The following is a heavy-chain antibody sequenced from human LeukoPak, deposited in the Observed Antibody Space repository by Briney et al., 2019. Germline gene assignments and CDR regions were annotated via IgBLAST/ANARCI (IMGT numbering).Heavy chain of an antibody. Sequence: GASVKDSCKASGYTFPSYDINWVRQATGQGLEWMGWMNHNSGNTGYAQQFQGRVTMTRNTSINTAYMELSSLRSEDTAVYYCARALGGSSGGYYGMDVWGQGTTVTVSS. J-gene: IGHJ6*02. CDR1: GYTFPSYD. CDR2: MNHNSGNT. CDR3: ARALGGSSGGYYGMDV. V-gene: IGHV1-8*01. D-gene: IGHD3-16*01.